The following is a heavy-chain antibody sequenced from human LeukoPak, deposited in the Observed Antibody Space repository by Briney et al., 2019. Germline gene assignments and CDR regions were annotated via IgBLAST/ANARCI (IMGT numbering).Heavy chain of an antibody. CDR1: GYTFTSYG. CDR3: ARAGYHDILTGWIYYYYGMDV. V-gene: IGHV1-18*01. Sequence: ASVKVSCKASGYTFTSYGISWVRQAPGQGLEWMGWISAYNGNTNYAQKLQGRVTMTTDTSTSTAYMELRSLRSDDTAVYYCARAGYHDILTGWIYYYYGMDVWGQGTTVTVSS. J-gene: IGHJ6*02. D-gene: IGHD3-9*01. CDR2: ISAYNGNT.